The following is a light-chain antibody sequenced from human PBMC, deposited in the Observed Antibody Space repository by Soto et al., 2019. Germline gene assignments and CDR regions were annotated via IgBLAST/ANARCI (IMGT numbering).Light chain of an antibody. CDR2: DNN. Sequence: QSVLTQRPSVSAAPGQKVTISCSGSSSNIGNNYVSWYQQLPGTAPKLLIYDNNKRPSGIPDRFSGSKSGTSATLGITGLQTGDEADYYCGTWDSSLSAGGVFGAGTKRTVL. CDR1: SSNIGNNY. V-gene: IGLV1-51*01. J-gene: IGLJ3*02. CDR3: GTWDSSLSAGGV.